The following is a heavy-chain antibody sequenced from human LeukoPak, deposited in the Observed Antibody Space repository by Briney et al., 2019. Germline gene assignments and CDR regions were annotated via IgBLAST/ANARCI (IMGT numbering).Heavy chain of an antibody. CDR1: GFTFSSYA. Sequence: GGSLRLSCAASGFTFSSYAMSWVRQAPGKGLEWVSAISGSGGSTYYADSVKGRFTISRDNSKNTLYLQMNSLRAEDTAVYYCAKDRPGYDYVWGSFLFDYWGQGTLVTVSS. CDR2: ISGSGGST. J-gene: IGHJ4*02. D-gene: IGHD3-16*01. CDR3: AKDRPGYDYVWGSFLFDY. V-gene: IGHV3-23*01.